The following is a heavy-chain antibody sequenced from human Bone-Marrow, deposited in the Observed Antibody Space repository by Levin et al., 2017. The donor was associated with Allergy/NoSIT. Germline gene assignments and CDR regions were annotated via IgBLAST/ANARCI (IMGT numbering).Heavy chain of an antibody. J-gene: IGHJ4*02. V-gene: IGHV3-53*01. CDR1: GFTVSGHY. Sequence: GGSLRLSCAASGFTVSGHYMAWIRQAPGKGLEWVSIIYFGGTTYYADSVEGRFTISTDNSDNTLSLQMNSLRAEDTAVYYCARALRWHFDYWGQGTLVTVSS. CDR2: IYFGGTT. D-gene: IGHD4-23*01. CDR3: ARALRWHFDY.